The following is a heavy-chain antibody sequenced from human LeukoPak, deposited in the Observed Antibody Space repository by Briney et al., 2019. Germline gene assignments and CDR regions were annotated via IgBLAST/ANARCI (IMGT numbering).Heavy chain of an antibody. J-gene: IGHJ4*02. CDR2: ISAYNGNT. CDR1: GYTFTSYG. D-gene: IGHD3-10*01. Sequence: ASVKVSCKASGYTFTSYGISWVRQAPGQGLEWMGWISAYNGNTNYAQKLQGRVTMTTDTSTSTAYMELRSLRSDDTAVYYCARAGITMVRGVIITKSYFDYWGQATMVTVSS. V-gene: IGHV1-18*01. CDR3: ARAGITMVRGVIITKSYFDY.